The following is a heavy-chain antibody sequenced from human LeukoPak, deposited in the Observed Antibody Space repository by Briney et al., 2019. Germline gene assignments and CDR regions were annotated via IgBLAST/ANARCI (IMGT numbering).Heavy chain of an antibody. CDR1: GFTFDDYA. CDR2: VSWNSGSI. D-gene: IGHD3-22*01. CDR3: AKGCDLYYCDSSGYLMN. J-gene: IGHJ4*02. V-gene: IGHV3-9*01. Sequence: GGSLRLSCAASGFTFDDYAMRWVRQAQGKGLEWVSGVSWNSGSIGYADSVKGRFTISRDNAKNSLYLQMNSLRAEDTALYYCAKGCDLYYCDSSGYLMNWGQGTLVTVSS.